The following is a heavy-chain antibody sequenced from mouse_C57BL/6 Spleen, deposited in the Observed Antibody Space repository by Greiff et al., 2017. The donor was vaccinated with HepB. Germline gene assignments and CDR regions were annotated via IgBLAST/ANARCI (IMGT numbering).Heavy chain of an antibody. Sequence: VQLQQAGAELVKPGASVKMSCKASGYTFTSYWITWVKQRPGQGLEWIGDIYPGSGSTNYNEKFKSKATLTVDTSSSTAYMQLSSLTSEDSAVYYCARRSSYSYWYFDVWGTGTTVTVSS. CDR3: ARRSSYSYWYFDV. CDR2: IYPGSGST. D-gene: IGHD1-1*01. V-gene: IGHV1-55*01. CDR1: GYTFTSYW. J-gene: IGHJ1*03.